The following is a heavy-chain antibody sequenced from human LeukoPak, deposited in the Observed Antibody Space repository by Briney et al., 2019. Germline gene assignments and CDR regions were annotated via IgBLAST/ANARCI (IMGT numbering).Heavy chain of an antibody. Sequence: GASVKVSCKASGYTFSDYFMHWVRQAPGQGLEWMGWINPNSGGTNYAQKFHGRVTMTRDTSISTAYMEVRRLRSDDTAVYYCARGPLRGYSSSWYYFDYWGQGTLVTVSS. V-gene: IGHV1-2*02. CDR2: INPNSGGT. CDR3: ARGPLRGYSSSWYYFDY. J-gene: IGHJ4*02. D-gene: IGHD6-13*01. CDR1: GYTFSDYF.